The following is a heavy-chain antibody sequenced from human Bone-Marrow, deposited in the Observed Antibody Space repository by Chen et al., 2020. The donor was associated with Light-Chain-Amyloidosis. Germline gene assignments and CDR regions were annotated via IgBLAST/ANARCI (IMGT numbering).Heavy chain of an antibody. CDR3: AKDLNFGSGTFYSGYYFDY. D-gene: IGHD3-10*01. J-gene: IGHJ4*02. CDR1: GFTFSNYG. V-gene: IGHV3-30*18. Sequence: QVSLVESGGGVVQPGGSLRLSCVASGFTFSNYGMHWVRQAPGKGLEWVAVIPYDGKNKHYADSVQGRFTISRENSENTLYLQMSSLRAEDSAVYYCAKDLNFGSGTFYSGYYFDYWGQGTLVTVSS. CDR2: IPYDGKNK.